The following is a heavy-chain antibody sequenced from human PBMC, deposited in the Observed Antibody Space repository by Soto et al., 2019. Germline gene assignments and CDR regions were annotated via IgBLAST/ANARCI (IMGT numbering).Heavy chain of an antibody. V-gene: IGHV3-7*03. CDR1: GFTFSHFW. CDR2: IKSDGSEK. Sequence: EVQLAESGGGLVQPGGSLRLSCAASGFTFSHFWMNWVRQAPGKGLEWVANIKSDGSEKYYADSVKGRFTFSRDNAKNTLYLQMDSLRVEDTAVYYCARCRSYGMEGVERAVDIWGQGTKVTVSS. CDR3: ARCRSYGMEGVERAVDI. D-gene: IGHD1-26*01. J-gene: IGHJ3*02.